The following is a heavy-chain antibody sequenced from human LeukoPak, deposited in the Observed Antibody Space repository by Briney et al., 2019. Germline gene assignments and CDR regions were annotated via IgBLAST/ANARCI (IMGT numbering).Heavy chain of an antibody. Sequence: ASVKVSCKASGYTFTGYYMHWVRQAPGQGLEWMGRINPNSGGTNYAQKFQGRVTMTRDTSISTAYMELSRLRSDETAVYYCARGSRSHGVLDYWGQGTLVTVSS. CDR1: GYTFTGYY. V-gene: IGHV1-2*06. J-gene: IGHJ4*02. D-gene: IGHD1-1*01. CDR3: ARGSRSHGVLDY. CDR2: INPNSGGT.